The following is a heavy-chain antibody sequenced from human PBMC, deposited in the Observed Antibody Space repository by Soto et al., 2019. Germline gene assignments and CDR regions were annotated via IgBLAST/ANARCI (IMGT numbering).Heavy chain of an antibody. Sequence: QVQLVESGGGVVQPGRSLRLSCAASGFTFSSYAMHWVRQAPGKGLEWVAVISYDGSNKYYAESVKGRFTISRDNSKNTLYLQMNSLRAEDTAVYYCARYSGSSESFDYWGQGTLVTVSS. CDR1: GFTFSSYA. D-gene: IGHD1-26*01. V-gene: IGHV3-30-3*01. CDR3: ARYSGSSESFDY. J-gene: IGHJ4*02. CDR2: ISYDGSNK.